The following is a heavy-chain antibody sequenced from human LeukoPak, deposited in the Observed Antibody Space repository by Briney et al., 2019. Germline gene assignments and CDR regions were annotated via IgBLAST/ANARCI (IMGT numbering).Heavy chain of an antibody. V-gene: IGHV3-9*01. CDR3: ARGHDYGDYGGY. CDR1: GFTFDDYA. J-gene: IGHJ4*02. Sequence: GRSLRLSCAASGFTFDDYAMHWVRQAPGKGLEWVSGISWNSGSIGYADSVKGRFTISRDNAKNSLYLQMNSLRAEDTAVYYCARGHDYGDYGGYWGQGTLVTVSS. D-gene: IGHD4-17*01. CDR2: ISWNSGSI.